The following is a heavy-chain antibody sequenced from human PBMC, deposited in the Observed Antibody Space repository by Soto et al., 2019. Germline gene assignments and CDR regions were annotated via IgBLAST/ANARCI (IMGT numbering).Heavy chain of an antibody. D-gene: IGHD6-25*01. J-gene: IGHJ4*02. V-gene: IGHV4-59*12. CDR2: VYYNGST. CDR3: ARTRGRGQRRHFYFDF. CDR1: GGPIAPFY. Sequence: PSETLSLTCTVSGGPIAPFYWTWIRQSPGKGLESIGYVYYNGSTNYNPALKGRVTISLDTSTSQFSLRMSSVTAADTAVYYCARTRGRGQRRHFYFDFLGQRSLVTVSS.